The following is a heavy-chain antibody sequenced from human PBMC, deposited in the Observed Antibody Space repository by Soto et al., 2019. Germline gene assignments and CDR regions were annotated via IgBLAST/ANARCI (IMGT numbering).Heavy chain of an antibody. V-gene: IGHV3-23*01. J-gene: IGHJ5*02. Sequence: GGSLRLSCAASGFTFSSYSMIWVRHSPGKGLEWVSAISGSGGSTYYADSVKGRFTISRDNSKNTLYLQMNSLRAEDTAVYYCAKAQGPCSSTSCFPWGQGTLVTVSS. D-gene: IGHD2-2*01. CDR1: GFTFSSYS. CDR2: ISGSGGST. CDR3: AKAQGPCSSTSCFP.